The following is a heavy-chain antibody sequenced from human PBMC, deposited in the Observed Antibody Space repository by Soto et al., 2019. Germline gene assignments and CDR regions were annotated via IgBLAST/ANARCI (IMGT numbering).Heavy chain of an antibody. CDR2: VYYLGRT. V-gene: IGHV4-61*01. CDR3: ARDFDYFDY. Sequence: KTSETLSLTCTVSSASFKSGSYYWSWIRQPPGKGLEWIGYVYYLGRTSYNPSLKSRVAISMDTSRRQFSLWLSSVTAADTAIYYCARDFDYFDYWGQGTLVTVSS. J-gene: IGHJ4*02. CDR1: SASFKSGSYY.